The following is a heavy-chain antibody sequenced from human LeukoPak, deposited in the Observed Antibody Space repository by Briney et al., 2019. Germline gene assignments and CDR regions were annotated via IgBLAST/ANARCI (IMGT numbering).Heavy chain of an antibody. CDR1: GFTFSDYD. D-gene: IGHD1-1*01. CDR3: ARVAKERVGGVYYFDY. CDR2: IGTAGDT. V-gene: IGHV3-13*01. Sequence: PGGSLRLSCAASGFTFSDYDMHWVRQATGKGLEWVSAIGTAGDTYYTGSVKGRFTISRENAKNSLYLQMNSLRAADTAVYYCARVAKERVGGVYYFDYWGQGTLVTVSS. J-gene: IGHJ4*02.